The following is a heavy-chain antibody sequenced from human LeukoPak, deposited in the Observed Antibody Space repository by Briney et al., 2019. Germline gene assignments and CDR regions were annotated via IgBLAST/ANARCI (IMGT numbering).Heavy chain of an antibody. V-gene: IGHV3-20*04. Sequence: RAGGSLRLSCAASGFTFDEYGMSWVRQAPGKGLECVSGINWSGGSTGYADSVKGRFTISRDNAKNSLYLEMDSLTVEDTAFYYCARPNEQWMVRYFDLWGRGTLVTVSS. CDR2: INWSGGST. CDR3: ARPNEQWMVRYFDL. J-gene: IGHJ2*01. CDR1: GFTFDEYG. D-gene: IGHD6-19*01.